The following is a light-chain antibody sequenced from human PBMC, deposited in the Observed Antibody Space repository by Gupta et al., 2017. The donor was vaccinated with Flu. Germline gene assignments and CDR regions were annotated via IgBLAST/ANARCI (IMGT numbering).Light chain of an antibody. CDR3: QSYNSSTWV. CDR2: EDS. CDR1: SGSIASNY. V-gene: IGLV6-57*01. J-gene: IGLJ3*02. Sequence: TVTISCTRSSGSIASNYVQWYQQRPGKSPTIVIYEDSKRPSGVPDRFSGSIDSSSTSATLTMSEVEAEDDYYYYSQSYNSSTWVFGGGTKLTVL.